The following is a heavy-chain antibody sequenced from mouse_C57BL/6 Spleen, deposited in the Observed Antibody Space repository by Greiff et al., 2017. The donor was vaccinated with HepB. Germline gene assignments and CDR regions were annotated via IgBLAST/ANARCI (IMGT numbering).Heavy chain of an antibody. Sequence: EVQLQQSGPELVKPGASVKIPCKASGYKFTDYNMDWVKQSHGKSLEWIGDINPNNGGTIYNQKFKGKATLTVDKSSSTAYMELRSLTSEDTAVYYCARRDDYDDGRAMDYWGQGTSVTVSS. CDR3: ARRDDYDDGRAMDY. D-gene: IGHD2-4*01. V-gene: IGHV1-18*01. CDR1: GYKFTDYN. CDR2: INPNNGGT. J-gene: IGHJ4*01.